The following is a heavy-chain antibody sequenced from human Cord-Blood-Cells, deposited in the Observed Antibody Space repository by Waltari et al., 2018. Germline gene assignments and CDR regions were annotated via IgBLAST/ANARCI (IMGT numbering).Heavy chain of an antibody. CDR2: INHSGST. D-gene: IGHD2-2*01. V-gene: IGHV4-34*01. Sequence: VQLQQWGAGLLKPSETLSLTCAVYGGSFSGYYWSWIRPPPGKGPEWIGEINHSGSTNYNPSLKSRVTISVDTSKNQFSLKLSSVTAADTAVYYCASGDCSSTSCYSQNWFDPWGQGTLVTVSS. CDR3: ASGDCSSTSCYSQNWFDP. CDR1: GGSFSGYY. J-gene: IGHJ5*02.